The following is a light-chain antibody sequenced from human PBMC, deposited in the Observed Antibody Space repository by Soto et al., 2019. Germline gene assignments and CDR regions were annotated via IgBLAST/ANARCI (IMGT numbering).Light chain of an antibody. CDR2: AAP. J-gene: IGKJ4*01. Sequence: IQMTQSPSSVSASVGDRVTITCRASQGISSWFAWYQQKPGQAPKLLIYAAPSLQSGVPPRFSGSGSGTDFTLTTSSLQPEDFATSDWPQANSFPLTFGGGTKVEVK. CDR1: QGISSW. CDR3: PQANSFPLT. V-gene: IGKV1-12*01.